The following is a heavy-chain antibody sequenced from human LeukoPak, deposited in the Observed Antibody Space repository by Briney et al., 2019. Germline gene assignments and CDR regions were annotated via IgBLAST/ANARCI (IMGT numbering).Heavy chain of an antibody. CDR2: VYYTGSS. V-gene: IGHV4-59*01. CDR1: GDSISSSY. Sequence: SGTLSLTCAVSGDSISSSYWSWVRQAPGKGLEWVAYVYYTGSSYYYPPLKTRAPTSINMSKNQCSLKLTSMTAADTPVYSCTRHVLWGALFDSWGQGTLVTVSS. J-gene: IGHJ4*02. D-gene: IGHD1-26*01. CDR3: TRHVLWGALFDS.